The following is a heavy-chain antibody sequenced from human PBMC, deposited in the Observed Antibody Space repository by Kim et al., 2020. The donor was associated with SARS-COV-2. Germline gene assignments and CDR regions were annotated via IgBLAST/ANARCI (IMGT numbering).Heavy chain of an antibody. D-gene: IGHD1-1*01. CDR2: MNPKNGDT. CDR1: GYTFTDYY. V-gene: IGHV1-2*04. CDR3: AREVNHSGTGGFDF. J-gene: IGHJ4*02. Sequence: ASVKVSCRASGYTFTDYYIRWVRQAPGQGLEWMGWMNPKNGDTHFAQKFQVWVTLARDTSMTTAYMALSCLKSDDTAIYYCAREVNHSGTGGFDFWGQGTLVSVSS.